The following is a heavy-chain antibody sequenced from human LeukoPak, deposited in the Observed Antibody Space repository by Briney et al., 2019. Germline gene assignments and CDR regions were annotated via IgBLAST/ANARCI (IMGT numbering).Heavy chain of an antibody. Sequence: GVSLRLSCAASGFTFSSYSMNWVRQAPGKGLEWVSFISSSSSYIYYADSVKGRFTISRDNAKNSLYLQMNSLRAEDTAVYYCAREDDSRSFDYWGQGTLVTVSS. CDR1: GFTFSSYS. D-gene: IGHD3-22*01. V-gene: IGHV3-21*01. CDR2: ISSSSSYI. J-gene: IGHJ4*02. CDR3: AREDDSRSFDY.